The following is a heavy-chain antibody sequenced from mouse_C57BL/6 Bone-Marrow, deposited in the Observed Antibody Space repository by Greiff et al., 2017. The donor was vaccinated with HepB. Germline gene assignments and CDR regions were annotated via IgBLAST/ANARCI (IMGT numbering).Heavy chain of an antibody. Sequence: EVQLQESGGGLVQPKGSLKLSCAASGFSFNTYAMNWVRQAPGKGLEWVARIRSKSNNYATYYADSVKDRFTISRDDSESMLYLQMNNLKTEDTAMYYCVRHWLGAWFAYWGQGTLVTVSA. CDR2: IRSKSNNYAT. V-gene: IGHV10-1*01. J-gene: IGHJ3*01. CDR1: GFSFNTYA. CDR3: VRHWLGAWFAY. D-gene: IGHD4-1*01.